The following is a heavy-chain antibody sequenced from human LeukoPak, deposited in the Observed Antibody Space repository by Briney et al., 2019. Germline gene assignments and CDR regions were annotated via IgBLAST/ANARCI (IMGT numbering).Heavy chain of an antibody. CDR2: IYYSGST. Sequence: SETLSLTCTVSGGSISSGGYYWSWIRQHPGKGLEWIGYIYYSGSTYYNPSLKSRVTISVDTSKNQFSLKLSSVTAADTAVYYCAREGAQRRYSYGLGDDYYYYMDVWGKGTTVTVSS. J-gene: IGHJ6*03. CDR1: GGSISSGGYY. D-gene: IGHD5-18*01. V-gene: IGHV4-31*03. CDR3: AREGAQRRYSYGLGDDYYYYMDV.